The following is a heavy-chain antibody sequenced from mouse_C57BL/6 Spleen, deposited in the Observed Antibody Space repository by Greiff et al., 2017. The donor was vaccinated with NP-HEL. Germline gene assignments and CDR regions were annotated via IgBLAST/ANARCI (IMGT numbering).Heavy chain of an antibody. J-gene: IGHJ3*01. CDR3: ASYLFAY. V-gene: IGHV14-2*01. D-gene: IGHD1-1*01. Sequence: EVQLQQSGAELVKSGASVKLSCTASGFNIKDYYMHWVKQRTEQGLEWIGRIDPEDGETKYAPKFQGKATITADTSSNTAYLQLSSLTSEDTAVYYCASYLFAYWGQGTLVTVSA. CDR1: GFNIKDYY. CDR2: IDPEDGET.